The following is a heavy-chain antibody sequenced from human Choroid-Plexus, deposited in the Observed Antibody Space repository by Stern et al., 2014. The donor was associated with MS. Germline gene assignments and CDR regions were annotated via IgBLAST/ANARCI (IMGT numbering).Heavy chain of an antibody. CDR3: ATASVAGTVIDY. Sequence: VQLVESGPGLVKPSGTLSLTCVVSGGSISSNNCWSLVRQPPGTGLEGIGEIFKSGSTNYNPALKSRVTISVDKPKNQFSLNLTSVTAADTAVYYCATASVAGTVIDYWGQGILVTVSS. CDR1: GGSISSNNC. D-gene: IGHD6-19*01. CDR2: IFKSGST. J-gene: IGHJ4*02. V-gene: IGHV4-4*02.